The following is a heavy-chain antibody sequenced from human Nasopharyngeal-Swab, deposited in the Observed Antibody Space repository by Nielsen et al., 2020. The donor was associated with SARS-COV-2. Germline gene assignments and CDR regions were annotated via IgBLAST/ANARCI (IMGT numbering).Heavy chain of an antibody. D-gene: IGHD6-19*01. J-gene: IGHJ4*02. V-gene: IGHV3-66*04. Sequence: LSLTCAASGFTVSSNYMSWVRQAPGKGLEWVSVIYSGGSTYSADSVKGRFTISRDNSKNTLYLQMNSLRAEDTAVYYCARRIAVAHFDYWGQGTLVTVSS. CDR3: ARRIAVAHFDY. CDR2: IYSGGST. CDR1: GFTVSSNY.